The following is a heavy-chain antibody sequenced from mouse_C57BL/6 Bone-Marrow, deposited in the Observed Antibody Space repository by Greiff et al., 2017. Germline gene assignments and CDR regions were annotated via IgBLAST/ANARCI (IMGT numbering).Heavy chain of an antibody. J-gene: IGHJ4*01. CDR3: TGSHYYYAMDY. V-gene: IGHV6-3*01. CDR2: IRLKSDNYAT. Sequence: EVKLMESGGGLVQPGGSMKLSCVASGFTFSNYWMNWVRQSPEKGLEWVAQIRLKSDNYATHYAESVKGRFTISRDDSKSSVYLQMNNLRAEDTGIYYCTGSHYYYAMDYWGQGTSVTVSS. D-gene: IGHD2-13*01. CDR1: GFTFSNYW.